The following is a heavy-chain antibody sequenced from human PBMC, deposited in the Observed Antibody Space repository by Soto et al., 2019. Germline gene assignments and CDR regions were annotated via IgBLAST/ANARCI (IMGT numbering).Heavy chain of an antibody. J-gene: IGHJ4*02. D-gene: IGHD5-12*01. V-gene: IGHV1-69*01. CDR2: IIPMFGRP. CDR3: ARVLRSRYGPTLY. Sequence: PVKVSRKASAYTFTSYALHWVRQAPGQRLEWMGGIIPMFGRPNYAQKFQGRVTITADESTSTAYMELSSLRYEDTAVFYCARVLRSRYGPTLYWDKAPLLT. CDR1: AYTFTSYA.